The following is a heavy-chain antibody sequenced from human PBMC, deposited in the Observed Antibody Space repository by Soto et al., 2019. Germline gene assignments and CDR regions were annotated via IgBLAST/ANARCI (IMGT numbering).Heavy chain of an antibody. V-gene: IGHV3-74*01. CDR3: ARDPFGLGTY. J-gene: IGHJ4*02. CDR1: GFTFRSYW. Sequence: PGGSLRLSCAASGFTFRSYWMHWVRQVPGKGLVWVSRINSDGSSISYADSVKGRFTISRDNAKNTLYLQMNSLRVEDTAGYYCARDPFGLGTYWGQGTLVTVSS. D-gene: IGHD3-10*01. CDR2: INSDGSSI.